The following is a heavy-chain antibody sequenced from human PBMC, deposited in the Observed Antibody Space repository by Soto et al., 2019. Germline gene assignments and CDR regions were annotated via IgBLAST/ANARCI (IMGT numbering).Heavy chain of an antibody. CDR2: IIPIFGTA. D-gene: IGHD3-3*01. CDR3: ARKQITIFGVGEYYYGMDV. Sequence: SVKVSCKASGGTFSSYAISWVRQAPGQGLEWMGGIIPIFGTANYAQKLQGRVTITADESTSTAYMELSSLRSEDTAVYYCARKQITIFGVGEYYYGMDVWGQGTTVTVSS. J-gene: IGHJ6*02. V-gene: IGHV1-69*13. CDR1: GGTFSSYA.